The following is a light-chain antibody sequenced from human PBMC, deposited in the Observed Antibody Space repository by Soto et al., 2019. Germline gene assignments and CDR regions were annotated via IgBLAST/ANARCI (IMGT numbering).Light chain of an antibody. V-gene: IGKV1-5*01. CDR1: QTIRRW. J-gene: IGKJ1*01. Sequence: DIEMTQSPSTLSASVGDRVTITCRASQTIRRWLAWYQQRPGKAPKVLIYDVSTLESGVPARFSGSGSETEFTLTISSLQPEDSATYYCQHYNSDPWTFGQGTKLEIK. CDR2: DVS. CDR3: QHYNSDPWT.